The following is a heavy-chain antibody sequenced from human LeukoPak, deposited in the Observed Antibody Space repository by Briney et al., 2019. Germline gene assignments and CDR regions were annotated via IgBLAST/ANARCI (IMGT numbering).Heavy chain of an antibody. Sequence: GGSLRLSCAASGFTFSSYSMSWVRQAPGRGLGCVSVIRGSGGQTYYAASVKGRFTISRDNSKNTLYLQMNSLRAEDTAVYYCAKGATYYYDSSGYYFDYWGQGTRVIVSS. CDR1: GFTFSSYS. V-gene: IGHV3-23*01. CDR2: IRGSGGQT. CDR3: AKGATYYYDSSGYYFDY. J-gene: IGHJ4*02. D-gene: IGHD3-22*01.